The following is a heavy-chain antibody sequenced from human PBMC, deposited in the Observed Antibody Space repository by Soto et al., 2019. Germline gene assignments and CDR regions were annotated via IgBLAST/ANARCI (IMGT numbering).Heavy chain of an antibody. V-gene: IGHV3-23*01. CDR2: IICGGGNI. CDR3: ARKGSYGQPSPGAFDI. J-gene: IGHJ3*02. D-gene: IGHD1-26*01. Sequence: GGSLRLSCAASGFDFSSYGMHWVRQVPGKGLEWLSVIICGGGNIYYADSVKGRFSISRDNSKNTFYLQMDSLRAEDTAVYYCARKGSYGQPSPGAFDIWGQGTMVTVSS. CDR1: GFDFSSYG.